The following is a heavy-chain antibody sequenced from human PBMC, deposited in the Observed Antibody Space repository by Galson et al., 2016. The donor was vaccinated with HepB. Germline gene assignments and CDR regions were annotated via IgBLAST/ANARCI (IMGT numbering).Heavy chain of an antibody. Sequence: SLRLSCAASGFTFSSNWMHWVRQAPGKGLVWVSRINTDGSTTNYADSVKGRFTISRDNAKNTLFLQMNSLRAEDTAVYYCAREAIAAAGTHDAFDIWGLGTMVTVSS. CDR3: AREAIAAAGTHDAFDI. J-gene: IGHJ3*02. CDR1: GFTFSSNW. CDR2: INTDGSTT. V-gene: IGHV3-74*01. D-gene: IGHD6-13*01.